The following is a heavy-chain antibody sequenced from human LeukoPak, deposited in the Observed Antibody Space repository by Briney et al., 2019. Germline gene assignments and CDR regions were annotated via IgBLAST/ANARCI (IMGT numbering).Heavy chain of an antibody. J-gene: IGHJ6*02. Sequence: GASLRLSCAASGFTFSSYAMTWVRQAPGKGLEWVSAISGSGGTTDYADSVKGRFTISRDNSKNTLYLQMDSLRAEDTAVYYCANLYGDSSNGMDVWGLGTTVTVSS. CDR1: GFTFSSYA. V-gene: IGHV3-23*01. D-gene: IGHD4-17*01. CDR3: ANLYGDSSNGMDV. CDR2: ISGSGGTT.